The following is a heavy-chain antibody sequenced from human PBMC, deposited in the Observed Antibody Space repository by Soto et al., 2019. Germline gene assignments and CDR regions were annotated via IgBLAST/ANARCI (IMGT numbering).Heavy chain of an antibody. CDR3: ARDFTGGDIYYGPYYYPMDV. Sequence: LXLSCGSPGFSFSSYGMHWVLQAPVKGREWVAVISYDGSRSYYGDSVKGRFTISRDNSNNTLYLQMSSLRVEDTGIYYCARDFTGGDIYYGPYYYPMDVWGRGTTVTVSS. CDR1: GFSFSSYG. V-gene: IGHV3-33*05. J-gene: IGHJ6*02. D-gene: IGHD3-16*02. CDR2: ISYDGSRS.